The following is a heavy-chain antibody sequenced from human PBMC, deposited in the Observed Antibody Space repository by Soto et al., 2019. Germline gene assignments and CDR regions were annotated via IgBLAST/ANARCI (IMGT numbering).Heavy chain of an antibody. CDR1: GFTFSSYA. CDR2: ISGSGGST. D-gene: IGHD6-13*01. Sequence: EVQLLESGGGLVQPGGSLRLSCAASGFTFSSYAMSWVRQAPGKGLEWVSVISGSGGSTYYADSVKGRFTISRDNSKNTLYLQMNSLRAEDTAGYYFARRGPGTYFDYWGQGALVTVSS. J-gene: IGHJ4*02. V-gene: IGHV3-23*01. CDR3: ARRGPGTYFDY.